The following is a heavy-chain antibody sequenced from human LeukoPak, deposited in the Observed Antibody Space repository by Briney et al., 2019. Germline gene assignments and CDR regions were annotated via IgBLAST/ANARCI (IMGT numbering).Heavy chain of an antibody. D-gene: IGHD6-13*01. Sequence: PGGSLRLSCAVSGFALSMYTLHWVRQAPGKGLECVAISSFDGDNKYYADPVKGRFTISRDNSKNTLYLQMNSLKTDDTAVYYCARVAAPRSNDYWGQGTLVTVSS. CDR2: SSFDGDNK. CDR3: ARVAAPRSNDY. CDR1: GFALSMYT. V-gene: IGHV3-30-3*01. J-gene: IGHJ4*02.